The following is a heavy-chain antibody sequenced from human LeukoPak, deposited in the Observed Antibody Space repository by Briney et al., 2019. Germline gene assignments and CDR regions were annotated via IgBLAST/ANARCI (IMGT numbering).Heavy chain of an antibody. CDR2: ISSSGSTI. CDR1: GFTFDEYA. D-gene: IGHD3-10*01. J-gene: IGHJ4*02. Sequence: GGSLRLSCAASGFTFDEYAMHWVRQAPGKGLEWVSYISSSGSTIYYADSVKGRFTISRDNAKNSLYLQMNSLRAEDTAVYYCARAFNYYGSGSYYNVIDYWGQGTLVTVSS. CDR3: ARAFNYYGSGSYYNVIDY. V-gene: IGHV3-48*04.